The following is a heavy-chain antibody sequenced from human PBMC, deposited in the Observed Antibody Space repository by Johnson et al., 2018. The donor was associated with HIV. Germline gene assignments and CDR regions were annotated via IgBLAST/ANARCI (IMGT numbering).Heavy chain of an antibody. CDR1: GFTFSDYY. CDR3: ARESGWGHDAFDI. Sequence: QVQLVESGGGLVKPGGSLRLSCAASGFTFSDYYMSWIRQAPGKGLEWVAVISYDGSNKYYADSLKGRFTISRDNSKNTLYLQMNSLRAEDTAVYSCARESGWGHDAFDIWGQGTMVIVSS. V-gene: IGHV3-30-3*01. J-gene: IGHJ3*02. D-gene: IGHD3-22*01. CDR2: ISYDGSNK.